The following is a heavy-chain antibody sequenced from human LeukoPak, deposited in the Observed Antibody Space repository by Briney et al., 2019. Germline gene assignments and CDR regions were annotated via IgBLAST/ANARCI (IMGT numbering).Heavy chain of an antibody. V-gene: IGHV1-46*01. Sequence: ASVKVSCKASGYTFTSYYIHWVRQAPGQGLEWMGIIYPGGGSTNSAQKFQGRVTMTRDMSTSTVYMELSSLRSEDTAVYDCARRGHKLGPIKDYWGQGTLVTVSS. CDR1: GYTFTSYY. CDR2: IYPGGGST. J-gene: IGHJ4*02. D-gene: IGHD5-12*01. CDR3: ARRGHKLGPIKDY.